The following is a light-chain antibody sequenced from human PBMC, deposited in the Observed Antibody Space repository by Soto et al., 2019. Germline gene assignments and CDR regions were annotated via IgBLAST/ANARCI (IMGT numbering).Light chain of an antibody. CDR1: SGDVGAYNF. CDR3: CSYAGSSTYV. V-gene: IGLV2-8*01. J-gene: IGLJ1*01. CDR2: EVS. Sequence: QSALTQPPSASGSPGQSVTISCTGTSGDVGAYNFVSWYQQHPGKAPKLMIYEVSKRPSGVPDRFSASTSGNTASLTISGVLSEDEADYYCCSYAGSSTYVFGTGTKVTVL.